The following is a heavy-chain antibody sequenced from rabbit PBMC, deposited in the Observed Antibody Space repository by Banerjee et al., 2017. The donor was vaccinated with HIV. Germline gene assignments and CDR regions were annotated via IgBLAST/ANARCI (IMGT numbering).Heavy chain of an antibody. D-gene: IGHD4-1*01. CDR3: ARDRSGWGEFGL. CDR1: GVSFSFSSY. Sequence: QEQLEESGGALVKPEASLTLTCTASGVSFSFSSYMCWVRQAPGKGLEWIACINVVTGKAVYASWAKGRFTFSKTSSTTVTLQMTSLTAADTATYFCARDRSGWGEFGLWGPGTLVTVS. J-gene: IGHJ6*01. CDR2: INVVTGKA. V-gene: IGHV1S45*01.